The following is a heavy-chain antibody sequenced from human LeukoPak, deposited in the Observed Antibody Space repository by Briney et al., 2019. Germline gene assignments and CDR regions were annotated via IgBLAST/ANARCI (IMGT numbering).Heavy chain of an antibody. D-gene: IGHD3-3*01. CDR2: IYSGGST. CDR1: GFTVSSNY. Sequence: PGGSLRLSCAASGFTVSSNYMSWVRQAPGKGLEWVSVIYSGGSTYYADSVKGRFTISRDNSKNTLYLQMNSLRAEDTAVYYCAREDEWFRSFDYWGQGTLVTVSS. J-gene: IGHJ4*02. CDR3: AREDEWFRSFDY. V-gene: IGHV3-53*01.